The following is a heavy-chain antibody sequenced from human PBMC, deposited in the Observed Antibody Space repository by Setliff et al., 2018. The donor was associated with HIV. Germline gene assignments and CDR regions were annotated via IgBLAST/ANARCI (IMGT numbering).Heavy chain of an antibody. Sequence: SETLSLTCTVSGGSIRTGAYYWGWIRQPPGKGLEWIGSIYYDGRTFYKPSLKSRVTISVDTSKNQFSLKLSSVTAADTAVYYCASLNYYDSSGYYPHWGQGTLVTVSS. D-gene: IGHD3-22*01. CDR2: IYYDGRT. V-gene: IGHV4-39*07. CDR1: GGSIRTGAYY. J-gene: IGHJ4*02. CDR3: ASLNYYDSSGYYPH.